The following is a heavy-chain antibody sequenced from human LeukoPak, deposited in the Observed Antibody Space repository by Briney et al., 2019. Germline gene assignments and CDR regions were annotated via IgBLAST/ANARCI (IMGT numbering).Heavy chain of an antibody. CDR2: IKHDGDEK. D-gene: IGHD4/OR15-4a*01. CDR3: ARDRAYYDY. Sequence: PGGSLRLSCAASAFTFSSYWMTWVRQAPGKGLEWVANIKHDGDEKSYADSVKGRFIISRDNAETSLFLQMNSLRAEDTAVYYCARDRAYYDYWGQGTLVTVSS. J-gene: IGHJ4*02. V-gene: IGHV3-7*01. CDR1: AFTFSSYW.